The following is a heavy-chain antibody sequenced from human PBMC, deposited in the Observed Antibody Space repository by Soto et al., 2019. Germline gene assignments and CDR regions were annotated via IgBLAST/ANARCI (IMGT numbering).Heavy chain of an antibody. CDR3: ASWNYIVRWPGLDV. Sequence: QVQLVESGGGLVKPGGSLRLSCAASGFTFNNYYLAWIRRAPRKGLEWVSYVSESGSSVFYTDSLKGRFTMSRDNPKRSVYPQMNSLTVEETAVYYCASWNYIVRWPGLDVLGKGTTVTVSS. CDR2: VSESGSSV. J-gene: IGHJ6*04. CDR1: GFTFNNYY. V-gene: IGHV3-11*01. D-gene: IGHD1-7*01.